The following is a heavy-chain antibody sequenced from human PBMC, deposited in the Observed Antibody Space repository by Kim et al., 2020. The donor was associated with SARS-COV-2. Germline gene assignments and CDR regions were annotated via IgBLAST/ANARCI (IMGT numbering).Heavy chain of an antibody. CDR1: GYSFTSYW. Sequence: GESLKISCKGSGYSFTSYWIGWVRQMPGKGLEWMGIIYPGDSDTRYSPSFQGQVTISADKSISTAYLQWSSLKASDTAMYYCARREMAPTYGMDVWGQGTTVTVSS. D-gene: IGHD5-12*01. CDR2: IYPGDSDT. V-gene: IGHV5-51*01. J-gene: IGHJ6*02. CDR3: ARREMAPTYGMDV.